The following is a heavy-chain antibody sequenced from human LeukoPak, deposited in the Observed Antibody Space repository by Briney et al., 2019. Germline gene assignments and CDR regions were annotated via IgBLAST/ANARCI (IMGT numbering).Heavy chain of an antibody. V-gene: IGHV4-59*08. CDR1: GGSINGHY. CDR2: IYSTGNI. J-gene: IGHJ5*02. CDR3: AGLHFALAEEFGP. Sequence: SETLSLTCTVSGGSINGHYWSWIRQPPGKGLEWIGYIYSTGNILYNPFLKSRVTLSLDTFSNQFSLRLTSVTAADTAVYYCAGLHFALAEEFGPWGQGTLVTVSS. D-gene: IGHD3-3*02.